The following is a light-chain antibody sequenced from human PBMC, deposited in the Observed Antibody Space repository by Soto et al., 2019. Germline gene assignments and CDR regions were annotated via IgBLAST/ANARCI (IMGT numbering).Light chain of an antibody. CDR1: QTVTSNY. CDR3: QQYAGSPST. CDR2: GAS. Sequence: EIVLTQSPGTLSLSPGERATLSCRASQTVTSNYLAWYHRKPGQAPRLLIYGASSRATDIPDRFSGSGYGRDFTLTITSMEPEDFAVYCCQQYAGSPSTFGQGTKVVIK. J-gene: IGKJ1*01. V-gene: IGKV3-20*01.